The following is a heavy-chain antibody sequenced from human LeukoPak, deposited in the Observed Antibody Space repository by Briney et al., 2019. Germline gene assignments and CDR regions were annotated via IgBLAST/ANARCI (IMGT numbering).Heavy chain of an antibody. V-gene: IGHV3-23*01. CDR1: VFTFSSYA. Sequence: GGSLRLSCAASVFTFSSYAMSWVRQAPGKGLEWVSAISGSGGSTYYADSVKGRFTISRDNSKNTLYLQMNSLRAEDTAVYYCAKVTPYFYDSSGYFYYWGQGTLVTVSS. CDR3: AKVTPYFYDSSGYFYY. CDR2: ISGSGGST. J-gene: IGHJ4*02. D-gene: IGHD3-22*01.